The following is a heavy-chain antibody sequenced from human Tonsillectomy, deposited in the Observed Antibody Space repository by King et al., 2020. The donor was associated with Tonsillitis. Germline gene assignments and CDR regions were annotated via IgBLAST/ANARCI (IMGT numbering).Heavy chain of an antibody. J-gene: IGHJ5*02. CDR2: IVVGSGNT. V-gene: IGHV1-58*02. D-gene: IGHD3-22*01. Sequence: MQLVQSGPEVKKPGTSVKVSCKASGFTFTSSAMQWVRQARGQRLEWIGWIVVGSGNTNYAQKFQERVTITRDMSTSTAYMELSRLRTEDTAVYYCAAKLYDSSGYLPSSLTPWGQGTLVTVSS. CDR1: GFTFTSSA. CDR3: AAKLYDSSGYLPSSLTP.